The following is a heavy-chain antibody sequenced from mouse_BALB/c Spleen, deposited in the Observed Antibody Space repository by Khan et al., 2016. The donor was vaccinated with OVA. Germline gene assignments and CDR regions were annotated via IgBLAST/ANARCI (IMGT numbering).Heavy chain of an antibody. CDR3: ARNRNGYFDY. V-gene: IGHV2-2*02. CDR1: GFSLTSYG. CDR2: IWSSGST. J-gene: IGHJ2*01. D-gene: IGHD1-1*02. Sequence: QVQLKQSGPGLVQPSQSLSITCTVSGFSLTSYGVHWVRQSPGKGLEWLGMIWSSGSTDYNATFISRLSISKDNSKSQVFFKMNSLQANDTAIYYCARNRNGYFDYGGQGTTLTVSS.